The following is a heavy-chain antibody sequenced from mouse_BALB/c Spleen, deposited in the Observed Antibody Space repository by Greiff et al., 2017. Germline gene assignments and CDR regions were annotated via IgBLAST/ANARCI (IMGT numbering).Heavy chain of an antibody. V-gene: IGHV3-2*02. J-gene: IGHJ2*01. CDR2: ISYSGST. Sequence: EVQGVESGPGLVKPSQSLSLTCTVTGYSITSDYAWNWIRQFPGNKLEWMGYISYSGSTSYNPSLKSRISITRDTSKNQFFLQLNSVTTEDTATYYCARGYGRGDYFDYWGQGTTLTVSS. CDR3: ARGYGRGDYFDY. D-gene: IGHD1-1*01. CDR1: GYSITSDYA.